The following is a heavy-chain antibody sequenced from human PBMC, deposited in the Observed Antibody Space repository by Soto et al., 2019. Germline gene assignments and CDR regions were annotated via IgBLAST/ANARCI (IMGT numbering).Heavy chain of an antibody. V-gene: IGHV3-30-3*01. J-gene: IGHJ2*01. CDR3: ARESPVLSWYSDL. Sequence: QVQLVESGGGVVQPGGSLRLSCAAPGFTLSDYPMNWVRQAPGKGLEWVALISYDGSKKYYADSVRGRFTISRDNSKNALYLQMSSLTTEDTSVYYCARESPVLSWYSDLWGRGTLVTVSS. CDR2: ISYDGSKK. CDR1: GFTLSDYP.